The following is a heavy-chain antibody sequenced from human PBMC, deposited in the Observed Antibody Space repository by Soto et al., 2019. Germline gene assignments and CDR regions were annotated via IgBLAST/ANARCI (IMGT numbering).Heavy chain of an antibody. CDR1: GGTFSSYA. V-gene: IGHV1-69*06. CDR2: IITIFGTA. D-gene: IGHD3-3*01. CDR3: ARAVAGGRRITIFGVVNLGDYYYGMDV. Sequence: ASVKVSCKASGGTFSSYAISWVRQAPGQGLEWMGGIITIFGTANYAQKFQGRVTITADKSTSTAYMELSSLRSEDTAVYYCARAVAGGRRITIFGVVNLGDYYYGMDVWGQGTTVTVSS. J-gene: IGHJ6*02.